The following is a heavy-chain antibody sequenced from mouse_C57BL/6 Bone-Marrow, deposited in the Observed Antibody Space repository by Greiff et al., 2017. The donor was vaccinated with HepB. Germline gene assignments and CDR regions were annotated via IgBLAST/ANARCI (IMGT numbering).Heavy chain of an antibody. V-gene: IGHV5-16*01. CDR1: GFTFSDYY. CDR2: INYDGSST. Sequence: EVKLMESEGGLVQPGRSMKLSCTASGFTFSDYYMAWVRQVPEKGLEWVANINYDGSSTYYLDSLKSRFIISRDNAKNILYLQMSSLKSEDTATYYCARFYGNYVAMDYWGQGTSVTVSS. J-gene: IGHJ4*01. CDR3: ARFYGNYVAMDY. D-gene: IGHD2-1*01.